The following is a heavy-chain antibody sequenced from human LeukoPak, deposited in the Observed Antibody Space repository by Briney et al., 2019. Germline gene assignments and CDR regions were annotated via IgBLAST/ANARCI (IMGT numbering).Heavy chain of an antibody. D-gene: IGHD3-10*02. CDR2: INTNTGTP. CDR3: ALCSGALPTILPDAFDV. J-gene: IGHJ3*01. V-gene: IGHV7-4-1*02. Sequence: ASVKASCKASGYPFNKYPIYWVRQAPGQGLKWMGWINTNTGTPTYAQGFTGRFVFSLDTSVSTAHLQIKSLKADDTAVYYCALCSGALPTILPDAFDVWGQGTMVIVSS. CDR1: GYPFNKYP.